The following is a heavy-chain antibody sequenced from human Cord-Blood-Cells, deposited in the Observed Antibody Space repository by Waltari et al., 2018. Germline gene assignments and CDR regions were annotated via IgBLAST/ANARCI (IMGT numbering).Heavy chain of an antibody. V-gene: IGHV3-21*01. Sequence: EVQLVESGGGLVKPGGSLRLSCAASGFTFSSYSMNWVRQAQGKECEWVSSISSSMRYIYHADSGKGRFTISRDNAKNSLYLQMNSLRAEDTTVYYCARGGAAADDFDYWGQGTLVTVSS. J-gene: IGHJ4*02. CDR2: ISSSMRYI. CDR1: GFTFSSYS. D-gene: IGHD6-13*01. CDR3: ARGGAAADDFDY.